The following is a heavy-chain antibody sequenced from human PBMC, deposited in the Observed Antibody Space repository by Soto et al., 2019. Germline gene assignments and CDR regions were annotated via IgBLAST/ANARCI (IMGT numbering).Heavy chain of an antibody. J-gene: IGHJ6*04. CDR2: IQSGGST. CDR3: KRDDVHCSGGRCYGVPMDV. V-gene: IGHV3-66*01. Sequence: EVQLVESGGGLVQPGGSLRLSCAASGFTVSSKYMSWVRQAPGKGLEWVSLIQSGGSTYYAGSVKGRFIISRDNSENTLFLQMNSLRVDDTAVYYCKRDDVHCSGGRCYGVPMDVGGKVTMVTVSA. D-gene: IGHD2-15*01. CDR1: GFTVSSKY.